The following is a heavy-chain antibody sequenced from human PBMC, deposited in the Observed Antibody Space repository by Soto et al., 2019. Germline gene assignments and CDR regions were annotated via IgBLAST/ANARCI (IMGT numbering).Heavy chain of an antibody. V-gene: IGHV3-21*01. J-gene: IGHJ4*02. CDR3: ARDPGLNPSPVEYQLLRIRGVFFDY. CDR2: ISSSSSYI. Sequence: GGSLRLSCAASGFTFSSYSMNWVRQAPGKGLEWVSSISSSSSYIYYADSVKGRFTISRDNAKNSLYLQMNSLRAEDTAVYYCARDPGLNPSPVEYQLLRIRGVFFDYWGQGTLVTVSS. CDR1: GFTFSSYS. D-gene: IGHD2-2*01.